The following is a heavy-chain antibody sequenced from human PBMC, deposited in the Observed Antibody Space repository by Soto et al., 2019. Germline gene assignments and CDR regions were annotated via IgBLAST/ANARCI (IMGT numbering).Heavy chain of an antibody. CDR1: GFTFNNYA. Sequence: GGSLRLSCAASGFTFNNYAMSWVRQAPGKGLEWVSAISGRGDRTFYADSVRGRFTISRDNSRNTLYLQMNSLGVEDTAVYYCAKDRTEEADSVRFDPWGQGTPVTVSS. J-gene: IGHJ5*02. CDR3: AKDRTEEADSVRFDP. D-gene: IGHD3-16*01. V-gene: IGHV3-23*01. CDR2: ISGRGDRT.